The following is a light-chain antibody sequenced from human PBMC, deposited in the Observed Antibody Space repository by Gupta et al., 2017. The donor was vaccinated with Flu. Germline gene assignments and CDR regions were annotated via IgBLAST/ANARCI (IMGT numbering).Light chain of an antibody. CDR3: QHYNSYHT. V-gene: IGKV1-16*02. CDR2: AAS. Sequence: DIQMTQSPSSLSASVGDRVTITCRASQGISNYLAWFQQKPGKAPKSLIYAASSVQSGVPSKFSGSGYETDFTLTSSSRQDEDFANYYGQHYNSYHTFGGGTKVEIK. CDR1: QGISNY. J-gene: IGKJ4*01.